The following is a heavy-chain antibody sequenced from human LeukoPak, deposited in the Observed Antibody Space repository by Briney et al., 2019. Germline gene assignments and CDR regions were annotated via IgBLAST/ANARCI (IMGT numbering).Heavy chain of an antibody. CDR3: ARDYYGSGSYYA. CDR1: GDSINSNSFY. Sequence: SETLSLTCTVSGDSINSNSFYWGWIRQPPGKGLQWVGSVYYNGITYYNPSLKSRVTISVDTSKNQFSLKLSSVTAADTAVYYCARDYYGSGSYYAWGQGTLVTVSS. CDR2: VYYNGIT. V-gene: IGHV4-39*07. D-gene: IGHD3-10*01. J-gene: IGHJ5*02.